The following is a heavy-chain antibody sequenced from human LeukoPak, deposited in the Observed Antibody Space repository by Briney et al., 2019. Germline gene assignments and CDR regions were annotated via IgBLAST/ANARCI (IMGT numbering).Heavy chain of an antibody. CDR2: ISGNGGST. J-gene: IGHJ3*02. CDR1: GFTFSSYA. D-gene: IGHD6-6*01. V-gene: IGHV3-23*01. CDR3: AKNRWAARIIIDAFDI. Sequence: HPGGSLRLSCAASGFTFSSYAMSWVRQAPGKGLEWVSSISGNGGSTYCAVSVQGRFTISGDNSKNTLYLQMNSLKVEDTAVYYCAKNRWAARIIIDAFDIWGQGTMVTVSS.